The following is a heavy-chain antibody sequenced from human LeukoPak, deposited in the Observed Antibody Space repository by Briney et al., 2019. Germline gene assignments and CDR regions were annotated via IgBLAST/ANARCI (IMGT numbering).Heavy chain of an antibody. D-gene: IGHD1-1*01. J-gene: IGHJ4*02. Sequence: PGGSLRLSCATSGFNFNNYGMHWVREPPGKGLEWVALIQPDGIDTYYADSGKGRVIVFRENSKSTLYLQLNSLTPDDTAIYYCAKRDRTTEFDYWGQGTLVSVSS. CDR3: AKRDRTTEFDY. CDR2: IQPDGIDT. CDR1: GFNFNNYG. V-gene: IGHV3-30*02.